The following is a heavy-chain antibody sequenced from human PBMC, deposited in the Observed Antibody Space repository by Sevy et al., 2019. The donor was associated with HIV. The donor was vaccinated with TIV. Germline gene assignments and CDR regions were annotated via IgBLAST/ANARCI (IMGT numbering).Heavy chain of an antibody. D-gene: IGHD3-16*02. Sequence: GGSLRLSCVASGFTFPIYSVLWVRQAPGKGLEWLTLISYDGNYKYYADSVKGRFTISRDNSNNILYLQMSSLRVEDXXXXXXXXXXXXXXXXXXYHRFDHWGLGTLVTVSS. CDR1: GFTFPIYS. V-gene: IGHV3-30*04. CDR2: ISYDGNYK. CDR3: XXXXXXXXXXXXYHRFDH. J-gene: IGHJ4*02.